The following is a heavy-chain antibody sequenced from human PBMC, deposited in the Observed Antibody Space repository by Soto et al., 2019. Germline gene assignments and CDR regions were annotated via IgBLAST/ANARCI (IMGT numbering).Heavy chain of an antibody. V-gene: IGHV1-69*06. D-gene: IGHD3-3*02. Sequence: SVKVSCKASGGTFSSYAISWVLQAPGQGLEWMGGIIPIFGNTNYAQKFQGRVTMTADTSTSTAYMELRSLRSDDTAVYYCARDHFCYYCGESRNVFDIWGQGTLVTVSS. CDR3: ARDHFCYYCGESRNVFDI. J-gene: IGHJ3*02. CDR1: GGTFSSYA. CDR2: IIPIFGNT.